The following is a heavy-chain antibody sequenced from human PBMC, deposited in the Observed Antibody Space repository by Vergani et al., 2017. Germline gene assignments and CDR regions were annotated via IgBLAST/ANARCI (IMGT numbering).Heavy chain of an antibody. CDR3: ASNRIVWFFDN. V-gene: IGHV4-38-2*01. J-gene: IGHJ4*02. Sequence: QVHLQESGPGLVKPSETLSLTCGVSGDSIKTADYWGWIRKPPGKGLVWIGSVYHSGSTSYNPSLQSRVTISVDTSMNQFSLNLNSMTAAVTAIYYCASNRIVWFFDNWGQGALVTVSS. CDR2: VYHSGST. CDR1: GDSIKTADY. D-gene: IGHD3-16*02.